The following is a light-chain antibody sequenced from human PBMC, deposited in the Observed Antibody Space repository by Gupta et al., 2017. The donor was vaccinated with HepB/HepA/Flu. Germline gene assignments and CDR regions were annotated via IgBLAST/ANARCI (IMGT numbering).Light chain of an antibody. V-gene: IGLV1-44*01. CDR2: RNN. Sequence: QSVLTQPTSASGTPGQRVIISCSGSSSNIGSNTVNWYRHLPGTGPKLLIYRNNQRPSVVPDRFSGSKSGTSASLAISGLQSEDEADYYCAVWDDSLNGVIFGGGTRLTVL. CDR1: SSNIGSNT. J-gene: IGLJ2*01. CDR3: AVWDDSLNGVI.